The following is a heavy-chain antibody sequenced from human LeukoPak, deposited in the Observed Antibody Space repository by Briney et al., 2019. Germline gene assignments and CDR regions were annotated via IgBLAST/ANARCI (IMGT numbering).Heavy chain of an antibody. CDR2: IKSDGSST. V-gene: IGHV3-74*01. CDR3: IRVGAVVYALDI. D-gene: IGHD2-15*01. CDR1: GFTFSSYW. J-gene: IGHJ3*02. Sequence: GGSLRLSCAASGFTFSSYWMHWVRQVPGKGLVWVSRIKSDGSSTTYADSVKGRFTISRDNAKNTLYLQMSSLRAEDTAVYYCIRVGAVVYALDIWGQGTMVTVSS.